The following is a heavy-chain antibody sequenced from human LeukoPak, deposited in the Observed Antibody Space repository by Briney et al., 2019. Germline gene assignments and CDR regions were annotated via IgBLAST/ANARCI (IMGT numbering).Heavy chain of an antibody. D-gene: IGHD2-2*01. CDR1: GFTFSSYS. V-gene: IGHV3-21*01. CDR2: ISSSSSYI. Sequence: GGSLTLSCAASGFTFSSYSMNWVRQAPGKGLEWVSSISSSSSYIYYADSVKGRFTISRDNAKNSLYLQMNSLRAEDTAVYYCARGGSGGGIVVVPAALHDYWGQGTLVTVSS. J-gene: IGHJ4*02. CDR3: ARGGSGGGIVVVPAALHDY.